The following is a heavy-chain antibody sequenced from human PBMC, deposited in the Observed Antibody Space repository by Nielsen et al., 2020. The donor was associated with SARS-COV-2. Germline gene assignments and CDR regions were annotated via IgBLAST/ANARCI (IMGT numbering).Heavy chain of an antibody. CDR3: TKVLFSSSWQAPFDS. CDR2: IYSDGST. CDR1: GFTVSRYN. J-gene: IGHJ4*02. D-gene: IGHD6-13*01. V-gene: IGHV3-53*05. Sequence: GESLKISCAAPGFTVSRYNMNWVRQAPGKGLEWVSIIYSDGSTYYAGSVKGRLTISRDNSKNTLYLQMNSLRPEDTAVYYCTKVLFSSSWQAPFDSWGQGTLVTVSS.